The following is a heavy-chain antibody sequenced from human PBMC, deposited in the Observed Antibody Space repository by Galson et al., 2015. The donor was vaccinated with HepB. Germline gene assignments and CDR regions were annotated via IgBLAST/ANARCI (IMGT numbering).Heavy chain of an antibody. J-gene: IGHJ5*02. CDR1: GFTFSLYA. V-gene: IGHV3-23*01. CDR3: AKEREGAGKAILDP. D-gene: IGHD6-19*01. CDR2: ITDSGAGT. Sequence: SLRLSCAASGFTFSLYALTWVRQAPGKGLEWLSAITDSGAGTYYADSVRGRFSVSRDNSKNTLYLQMSDLRIEDTAVYYCAKEREGAGKAILDPWGQGTLVTVSS.